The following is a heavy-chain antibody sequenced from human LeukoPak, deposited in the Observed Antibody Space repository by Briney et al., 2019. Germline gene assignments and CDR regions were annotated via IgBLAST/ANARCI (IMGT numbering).Heavy chain of an antibody. Sequence: SVKVSCKASGGTFSSYAISWVRQAPGQGLEWMGGIIPIFGTANYAQKFQGRVTITTDESTSTAYMELGSLRSEDTAVYYCARDLSYYDSSGYSSNWFDPWGQGTLVTVSS. CDR1: GGTFSSYA. J-gene: IGHJ5*02. V-gene: IGHV1-69*05. CDR3: ARDLSYYDSSGYSSNWFDP. CDR2: IIPIFGTA. D-gene: IGHD3-22*01.